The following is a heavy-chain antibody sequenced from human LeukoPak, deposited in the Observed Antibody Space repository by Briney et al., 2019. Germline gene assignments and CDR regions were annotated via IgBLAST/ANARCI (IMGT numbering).Heavy chain of an antibody. D-gene: IGHD6-13*01. Sequence: PGGSLRLSCAASGFTFSSYSMNWVRQAPGKGLEWVSSISSSSSYIYYADSVKGRFTISRDNAKNSLYLQMNSLRAEDTAVYYCARGRSSSSWILSRRLFDYWGQGTLVTVSS. CDR3: ARGRSSSSWILSRRLFDY. CDR1: GFTFSSYS. CDR2: ISSSSSYI. V-gene: IGHV3-21*01. J-gene: IGHJ4*02.